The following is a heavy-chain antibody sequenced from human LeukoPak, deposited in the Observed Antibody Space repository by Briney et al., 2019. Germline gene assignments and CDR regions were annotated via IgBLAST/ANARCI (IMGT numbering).Heavy chain of an antibody. CDR1: GGSFSGYY. V-gene: IGHV4-59*01. J-gene: IGHJ4*02. D-gene: IGHD2-21*02. CDR3: ARFAYCGGHCWYYFDY. Sequence: SETLSLTCAVYGGSFSGYYWSWIRQPPGKGLEWIGYIYSSGSTNYNPSFKSRVTISVDTSKNQFSLKLSSVTAADTAVYYCARFAYCGGHCWYYFDYWGQGSLVTVSS. CDR2: IYSSGST.